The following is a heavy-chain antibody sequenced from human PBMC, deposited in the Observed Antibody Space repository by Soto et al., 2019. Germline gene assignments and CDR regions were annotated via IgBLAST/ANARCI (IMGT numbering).Heavy chain of an antibody. V-gene: IGHV4-39*01. CDR1: GGSISSSSYY. CDR3: ARQGSSSWYEEGAFDI. Sequence: PSGTLSLTCTVSGGSISSSSYYWGWIRQPPGKGLEWIGSIYYSGSTYYNPSLKSRVTISVDTSKNQFSLKLNSVTAADTAVYYCARQGSSSWYEEGAFDIWGQGTMVTVSS. J-gene: IGHJ3*02. D-gene: IGHD6-13*01. CDR2: IYYSGST.